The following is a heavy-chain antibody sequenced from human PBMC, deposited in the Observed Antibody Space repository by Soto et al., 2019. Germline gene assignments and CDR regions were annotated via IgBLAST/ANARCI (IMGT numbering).Heavy chain of an antibody. CDR1: GFSFSTYE. V-gene: IGHV3-48*03. D-gene: IGHD3-3*01. J-gene: IGHJ5*01. CDR3: ARDVSMGYDFWGPLGWFES. Sequence: EVQLVESGGGLVQPGGSLRLSCAASGFSFSTYEMHWVRQAPGKGLEWVSYISRSDTVDYAGSVKGRFTISRDNAKKSLYLQMNSLRVEDTGVYYCARDVSMGYDFWGPLGWFESWGQGTLVTVSS. CDR2: ISRSDTV.